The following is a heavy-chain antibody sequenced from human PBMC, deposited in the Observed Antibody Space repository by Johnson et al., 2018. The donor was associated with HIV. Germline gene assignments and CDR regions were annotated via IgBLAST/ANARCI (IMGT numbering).Heavy chain of an antibody. D-gene: IGHD3-3*01. Sequence: QVQLVESGGGLVKPGGSLRLSCAASGVTISDSYMSWIRQAPGKGLEWVSYIRSSNSGSTTYYADSVKGRFTISRDNAKNTLYLQMNSLRAEDTAVYYGAKDCSIFGVGWGSDAFDIWGQGTMVTVSS. CDR3: AKDCSIFGVGWGSDAFDI. V-gene: IGHV3-11*01. J-gene: IGHJ3*02. CDR2: IRSSNSGSTT. CDR1: GVTISDSY.